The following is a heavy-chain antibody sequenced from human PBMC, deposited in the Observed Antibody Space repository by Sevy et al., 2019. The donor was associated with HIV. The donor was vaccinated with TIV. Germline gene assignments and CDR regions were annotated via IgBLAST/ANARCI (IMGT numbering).Heavy chain of an antibody. CDR1: GGTFSSYA. CDR2: IIPIFGTA. J-gene: IGHJ5*02. D-gene: IGHD4-17*01. V-gene: IGHV1-69*13. Sequence: ASVKVSCKASGGTFSSYAISWLRQAPGQGLEWMGGIIPIFGTANYAQKFQGRVTITADESTSTAYMELSSLRSEDTAVYYCARDYGDSGWFDPWGQGTLFTVSS. CDR3: ARDYGDSGWFDP.